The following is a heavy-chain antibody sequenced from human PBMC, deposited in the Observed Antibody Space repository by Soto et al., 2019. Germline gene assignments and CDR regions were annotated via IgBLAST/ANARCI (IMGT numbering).Heavy chain of an antibody. Sequence: SETLSLTCAVYGGSFSGYYWSWIRQPPGKGLEWIGEINHSGSTNYNPSLKSRVTLSVDTSQSRFSLKLTSVTAADTAVYYCARHRVPSVYDPIPGCFDSWGQGILVTVSS. J-gene: IGHJ4*02. D-gene: IGHD5-12*01. CDR2: INHSGST. CDR1: GGSFSGYY. V-gene: IGHV4-34*01. CDR3: ARHRVPSVYDPIPGCFDS.